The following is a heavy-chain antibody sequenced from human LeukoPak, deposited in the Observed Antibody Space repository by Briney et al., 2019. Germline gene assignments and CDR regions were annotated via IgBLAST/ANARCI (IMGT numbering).Heavy chain of an antibody. CDR3: ARVRMVRGVIISYGMDV. CDR2: ISSSSSSI. V-gene: IGHV3-21*04. CDR1: GFTFGSYS. J-gene: IGHJ6*02. Sequence: GGSLRLSCAASGFTFGSYSVNWVRQAPGKGLEWVSSISSSSSSIYYADSVKGRFTISRDNVKNTLYLQMNSLRAEDTAVYYCARVRMVRGVIISYGMDVWGQGTTVTVSS. D-gene: IGHD3-10*01.